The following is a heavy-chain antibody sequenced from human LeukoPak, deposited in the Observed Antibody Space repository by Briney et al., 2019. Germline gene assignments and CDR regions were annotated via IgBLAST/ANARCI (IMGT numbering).Heavy chain of an antibody. V-gene: IGHV3-33*01. D-gene: IGHD1-14*01. J-gene: IGHJ4*02. Sequence: GGSLRLSCAGSGFTFGGYGMHWFRQTPGKGLEWVAVIAYDGSRAFYADSVRGRFTISRDNSKNTMSVQMDDLRAEDTAVYYCTRYNNDHFDYWGQGTLVTVSS. CDR3: TRYNNDHFDY. CDR2: IAYDGSRA. CDR1: GFTFGGYG.